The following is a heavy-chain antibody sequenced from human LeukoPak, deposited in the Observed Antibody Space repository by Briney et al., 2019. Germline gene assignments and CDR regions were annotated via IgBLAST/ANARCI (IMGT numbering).Heavy chain of an antibody. V-gene: IGHV4-30-4*01. Sequence: SQTLSLTCTGAGGSISSGDYYWSWIRQPPGKGLEWIGYIYYSGSTYYNPSLKSRVTISVDTSKNQFSLKLSSVTAADTAVYYCASDALVSAAILFYWGQGTLVTVSS. CDR1: GGSISSGDYY. J-gene: IGHJ4*02. CDR3: ASDALVSAAILFY. D-gene: IGHD2-2*02. CDR2: IYYSGST.